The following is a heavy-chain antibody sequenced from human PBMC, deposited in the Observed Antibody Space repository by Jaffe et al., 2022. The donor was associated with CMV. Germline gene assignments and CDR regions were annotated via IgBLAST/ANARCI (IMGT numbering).Heavy chain of an antibody. D-gene: IGHD1-26*01. CDR3: ASLGRGDSGTYGFDY. J-gene: IGHJ4*02. V-gene: IGHV4-61*08. Sequence: QVQLQESGPGLVKPSETLSLTCTVSSVSVSTDAYYWSWIRQSPGKGLEWIGYMYHNGRATYDPSLKSRVTISVDTSRNQISLLLHSVTAADTAVYYCASLGRGDSGTYGFDYWGQGTLVTVSS. CDR2: MYHNGRA. CDR1: SVSVSTDAYY.